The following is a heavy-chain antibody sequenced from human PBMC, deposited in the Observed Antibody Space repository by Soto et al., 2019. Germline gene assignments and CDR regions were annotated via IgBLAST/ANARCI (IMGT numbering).Heavy chain of an antibody. CDR2: IYYSRST. D-gene: IGHD2-15*01. CDR1: GGSISSYY. CDR3: ARGVRLFRGSFVP. J-gene: IGHJ5*02. Sequence: SETLSLTCTVSGGSISSYYWSSIPQPPGKGLEWIGYIYYSRSTNYNPSLKSQVNILEDKSKNQLLKKKSSITTADTAVYYCARGVRLFRGSFVPWGQGTLVTVS. V-gene: IGHV4-59*01.